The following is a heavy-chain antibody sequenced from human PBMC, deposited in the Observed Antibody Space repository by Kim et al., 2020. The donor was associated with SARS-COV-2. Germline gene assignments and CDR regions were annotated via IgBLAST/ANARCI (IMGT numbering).Heavy chain of an antibody. D-gene: IGHD6-19*01. Sequence: GGSLRLSCAASGFTFDSYEINWVRQAPGKGLEWVSYISDSGSTTYYADSVKGRFTVSRDNAKNSLFLQMNSLRAEDTAVYYCARESVTGTDAFDILGQGTLVTVSS. V-gene: IGHV3-48*03. CDR2: ISDSGSTT. CDR1: GFTFDSYE. J-gene: IGHJ3*02. CDR3: ARESVTGTDAFDI.